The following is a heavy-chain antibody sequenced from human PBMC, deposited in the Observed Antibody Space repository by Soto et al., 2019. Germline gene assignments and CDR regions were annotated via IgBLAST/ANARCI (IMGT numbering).Heavy chain of an antibody. V-gene: IGHV3-23*01. D-gene: IGHD6-19*01. Sequence: GGSLRLSCPASGFTFSSYAMTWVRQAPGKGLEWVSAISGSGGSTYYADSVKGRFTISRDNSKNTLYLQMNSLRAEDTAVYYCAKSGSGWYHAFDIWGQGTMVTVSS. CDR1: GFTFSSYA. J-gene: IGHJ3*02. CDR2: ISGSGGST. CDR3: AKSGSGWYHAFDI.